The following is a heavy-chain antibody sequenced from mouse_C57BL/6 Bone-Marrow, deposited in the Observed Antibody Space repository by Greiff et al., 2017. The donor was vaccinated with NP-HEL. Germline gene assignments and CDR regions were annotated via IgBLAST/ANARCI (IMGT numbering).Heavy chain of an antibody. CDR1: GYTFTDYN. D-gene: IGHD1-1*01. CDR2: INPNNGGT. V-gene: IGHV1-22*01. J-gene: IGHJ2*01. Sequence: VQLKESGPELVKPGASVKMSCKASGYTFTDYNMHWVKQSHGKSLEWIGYINPNNGGTSYNQKFKGKATLTVNKSSSTAYMELRSLTSEDSAVYYCARCPYYYGPYYFDYWGQGTTLTVSS. CDR3: ARCPYYYGPYYFDY.